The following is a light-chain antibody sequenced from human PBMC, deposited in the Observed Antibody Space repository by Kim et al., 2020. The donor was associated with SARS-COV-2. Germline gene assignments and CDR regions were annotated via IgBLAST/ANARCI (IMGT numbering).Light chain of an antibody. CDR3: SSYTSDNTFV. CDR2: DVT. J-gene: IGLJ1*01. V-gene: IGLV2-14*03. Sequence: QPVLTQPASVAGSPGQSITISCIGSSSDIGANSYVSWYQHHPGNAPKLIIYDVTKRPSGLSARFSGSRSGNTASLTISGLQTEDEADYYCSSYTSDNTFVFGPGTKVTVL. CDR1: SSDIGANSY.